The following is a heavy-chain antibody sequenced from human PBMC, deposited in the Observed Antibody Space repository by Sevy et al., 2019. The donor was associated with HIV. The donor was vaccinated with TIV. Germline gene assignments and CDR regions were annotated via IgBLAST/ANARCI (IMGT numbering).Heavy chain of an antibody. CDR1: GFTFSDYY. J-gene: IGHJ3*02. Sequence: GGSLRLSCAASGFTFSDYYMSWIRQAPGKGLEWVSYISSSGSTIYYADSVKGRFTISRDNAKNSLYLQMNSLRAEDMAVYYCARDRWEADGAFDIWGQGTMVTVSS. V-gene: IGHV3-11*01. D-gene: IGHD6-13*01. CDR2: ISSSGSTI. CDR3: ARDRWEADGAFDI.